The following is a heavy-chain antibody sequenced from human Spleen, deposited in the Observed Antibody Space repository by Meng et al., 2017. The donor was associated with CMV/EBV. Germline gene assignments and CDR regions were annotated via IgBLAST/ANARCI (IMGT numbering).Heavy chain of an antibody. CDR1: GFTFTSYW. CDR3: ARVASAVYYFDY. Sequence: GESLKISCVASGFTFTSYWMTWVRQAPGKGLEWVSVIYRVGSTYYADSVEGRFTISRDNSKNTLYLQMDSLTAEDTAVYYCARVASAVYYFDYWGQGTLVTVSS. J-gene: IGHJ4*02. CDR2: IYRVGST. D-gene: IGHD2-8*01. V-gene: IGHV3-53*01.